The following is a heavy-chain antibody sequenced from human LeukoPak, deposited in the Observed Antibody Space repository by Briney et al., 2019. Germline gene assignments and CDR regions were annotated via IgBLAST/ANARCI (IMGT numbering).Heavy chain of an antibody. V-gene: IGHV1-18*01. CDR1: GYTFTIFG. D-gene: IGHD6-13*01. J-gene: IGHJ4*02. CDR3: ARDQMNIAAAGAYFDY. CDR2: ICAYNGNT. Sequence: ASVKVSCKASGYTFTIFGISCVRQAPGQGPEWMGWICAYNGNTKYGQKLQGRVTMTTDTSTSTAYMELRSLRSDDAAVYYCARDQMNIAAAGAYFDYWGQGTLVTVSS.